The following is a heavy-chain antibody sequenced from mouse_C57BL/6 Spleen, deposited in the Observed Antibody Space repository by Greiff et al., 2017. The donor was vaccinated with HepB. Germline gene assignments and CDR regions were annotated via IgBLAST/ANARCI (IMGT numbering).Heavy chain of an antibody. CDR2: IDPENGDT. Sequence: EVQLQQSGAELVRPGASVKLSCTASGFNIKDDYMHWVKQRPEQGLEWIGWIDPENGDTEYASKFQGKATITADTSSNTAHLQLSSLTSEDTAVYYCTEGTTVGAPMDYWGQGTSVTVSS. CDR3: TEGTTVGAPMDY. J-gene: IGHJ4*01. V-gene: IGHV14-4*01. D-gene: IGHD1-1*01. CDR1: GFNIKDDY.